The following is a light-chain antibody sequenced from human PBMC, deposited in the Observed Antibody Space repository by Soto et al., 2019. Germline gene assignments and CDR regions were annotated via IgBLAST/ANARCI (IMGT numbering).Light chain of an antibody. J-gene: IGKJ4*01. CDR3: QQYDSYSRPT. CDR1: QGISRY. V-gene: IGKV1-9*01. CDR2: AAS. Sequence: IQLTQSPSSLSASVGDSVTITCRASQGISRYLSWYQQKPGRAPKLLISAASTLQSGVPARFSGSGSGTQFTLAISSLQPEDFATYYCQQYDSYSRPTSGGGTKVEIK.